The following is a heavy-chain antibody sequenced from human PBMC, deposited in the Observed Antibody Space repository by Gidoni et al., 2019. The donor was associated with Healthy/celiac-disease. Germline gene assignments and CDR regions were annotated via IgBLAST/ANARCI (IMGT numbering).Heavy chain of an antibody. J-gene: IGHJ4*02. CDR2: ISSSGSTI. V-gene: IGHV3-11*01. Sequence: QVQLVESVGGLVQPGGSLRLSCAASAFTFSDYYISWILQSPGKGLEWVSYISSSGSTIYYADSVKGRFTISRDNAKNSLYLQMNSLRAEDTAVYYCARDLGDSSGWYDYWGQGTLVTVSS. CDR3: ARDLGDSSGWYDY. D-gene: IGHD6-19*01. CDR1: AFTFSDYY.